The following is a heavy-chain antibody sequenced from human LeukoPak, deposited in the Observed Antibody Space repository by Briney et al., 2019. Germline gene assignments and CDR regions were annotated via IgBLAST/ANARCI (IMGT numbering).Heavy chain of an antibody. V-gene: IGHV1-8*01. CDR2: VHPSSGDT. D-gene: IGHD1-14*01. CDR3: ARGPRNDP. J-gene: IGHJ5*02. Sequence: GASVKVSCKTSGYPFTTWEINWVRQAAGQGLEWMGWVHPSSGDTDYAQRFQGRVTMTRDTSTSTVYMELRGLRYDDTAVYFCARGPRNDPWGQGTLVTVS. CDR1: GYPFTTWE.